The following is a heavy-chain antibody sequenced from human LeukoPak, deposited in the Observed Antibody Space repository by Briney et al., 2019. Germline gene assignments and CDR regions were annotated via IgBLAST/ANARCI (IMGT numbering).Heavy chain of an antibody. CDR1: GFTFSNAW. CDR2: IKSKTDGGTT. D-gene: IGHD1-7*01. J-gene: IGHJ4*02. V-gene: IGHV3-15*01. Sequence: GGSLRLSCAASGFTFSNAWVSWVRQAPGKGLEWVGRIKSKTDGGTTDYAAPVKGRFTISRDDSKNTLYLQMNSLRTEDTAVYYCTRNYHTYYFDYWGQGSLVTVSS. CDR3: TRNYHTYYFDY.